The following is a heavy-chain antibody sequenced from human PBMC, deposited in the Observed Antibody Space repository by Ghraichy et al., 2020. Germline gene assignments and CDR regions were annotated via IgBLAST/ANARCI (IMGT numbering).Heavy chain of an antibody. Sequence: GGSLRLSCAASGFTFSSYAMSWVRQAPGKGLEWVSAISGSGGSTYYADSVKGRFTISRDNSKNTLYLQMNSLRAEDTAVYYCAKDLADDYGLFYFDYWGQGTLVTVSS. CDR2: ISGSGGST. V-gene: IGHV3-23*01. CDR1: GFTFSSYA. CDR3: AKDLADDYGLFYFDY. D-gene: IGHD4/OR15-4a*01. J-gene: IGHJ4*02.